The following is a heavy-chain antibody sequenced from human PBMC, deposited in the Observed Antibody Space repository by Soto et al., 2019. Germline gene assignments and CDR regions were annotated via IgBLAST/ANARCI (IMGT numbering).Heavy chain of an antibody. CDR3: AHLNDDIPLDAFDI. CDR1: GFSLTTGGVG. J-gene: IGHJ3*02. CDR2: IYWNDDR. D-gene: IGHD2-2*02. V-gene: IGHV2-5*01. Sequence: SGPTLVNPTQTLTLTCTFSGFSLTTGGVGVGWIRQPPGRSLEWLAVIYWNDDRRRSPSLENRLTITKDTSKNQVVLTITNMDPVDTATYYCAHLNDDIPLDAFDIWGQGTMVTVSS.